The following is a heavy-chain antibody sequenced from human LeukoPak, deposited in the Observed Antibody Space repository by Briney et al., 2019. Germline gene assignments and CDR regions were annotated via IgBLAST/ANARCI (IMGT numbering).Heavy chain of an antibody. CDR2: IYYSGNT. J-gene: IGHJ4*02. V-gene: IGHV4-30-4*07. Sequence: SETLSLTCAVSGVSISSGGYSWNWIRQPPGKGLEWIGFIYYSGNTYYNPSLKSRVTISVDTSKNQFSLKLSSVTAADTAVYYCARDRLGSFYYFDYWGQGTLVTVSS. CDR3: ARDRLGSFYYFDY. CDR1: GVSISSGGYS. D-gene: IGHD6-13*01.